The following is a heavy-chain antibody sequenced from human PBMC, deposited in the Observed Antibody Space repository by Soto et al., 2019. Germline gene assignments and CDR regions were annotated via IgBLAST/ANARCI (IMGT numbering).Heavy chain of an antibody. CDR3: ARDVGASGD. J-gene: IGHJ4*02. CDR1: GYTLASYA. V-gene: IGHV1-3*01. D-gene: IGHD1-26*01. CDR2: INAGNGNT. Sequence: SVKVSCKASGYTLASYAMYWVRQAPGQRLEWMGWINAGNGNTKYSQKFQGRVTITRDTSASTAYMELSSLRSEDTAVDYCARDVGASGDWGQGTLVTVSS.